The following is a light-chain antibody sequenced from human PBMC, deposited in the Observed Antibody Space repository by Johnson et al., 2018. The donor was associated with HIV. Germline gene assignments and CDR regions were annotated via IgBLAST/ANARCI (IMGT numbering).Light chain of an antibody. J-gene: IGLJ1*01. CDR2: KNN. CDR1: SSTIGDNY. V-gene: IGLV1-51*02. Sequence: QSVLTQSPSVSAAPGQKVTISCSGSSSTIGDNYVSWYQVLPGTAPKLLIFKNNKRPSGIPDRFSGSKSGTSATLGITGLQTGDEADYYCGTWDSSLGAHYVFGTGTKVTVL. CDR3: GTWDSSLGAHYV.